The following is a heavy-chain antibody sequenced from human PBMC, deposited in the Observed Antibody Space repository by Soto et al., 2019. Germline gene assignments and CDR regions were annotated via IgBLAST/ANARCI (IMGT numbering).Heavy chain of an antibody. J-gene: IGHJ6*02. CDR1: GGSLSSGPYS. CDR3: ARLGGYCSSTSCYGYYGMDV. V-gene: IGHV4-39*01. CDR2: FYYSGST. D-gene: IGHD2-2*01. Sequence: SETLSLTCSVSGGSLSSGPYSWGWIRQPPGKGLEWIGTFYYSGSTHYNPSLASRVTISVDTSKNQFSLKVTSVTAADTAMYYCARLGGYCSSTSCYGYYGMDVWGQGTTVTVSS.